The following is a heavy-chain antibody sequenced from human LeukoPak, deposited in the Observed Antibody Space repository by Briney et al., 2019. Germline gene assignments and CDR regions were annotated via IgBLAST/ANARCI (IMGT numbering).Heavy chain of an antibody. D-gene: IGHD3-3*01. Sequence: SQTLSLTCTVSGGSISSGGYYWTWIRQHPGKGLEWIGYIYYSGSTYYNPSLKSRVTISVDTSKNQFSLKLSSVTAADTAVYYCARVLFWSGYFFVYWGQGTLVTVSS. CDR2: IYYSGST. CDR3: ARVLFWSGYFFVY. CDR1: GGSISSGGYY. J-gene: IGHJ4*02. V-gene: IGHV4-31*03.